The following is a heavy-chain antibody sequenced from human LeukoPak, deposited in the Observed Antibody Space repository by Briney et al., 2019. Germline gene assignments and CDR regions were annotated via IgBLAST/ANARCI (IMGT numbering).Heavy chain of an antibody. V-gene: IGHV3-49*03. CDR3: TRDGSGSYYNTVLFDY. J-gene: IGHJ4*02. Sequence: GGSLRLSCTASGFTFGDYAMSWFRQAPGKGLEWVGFIRSKAYGGTTEYAASVKGRFTISRDDSKSIAYLQMNSLKTEDTAVYYCTRDGSGSYYNTVLFDYWGQGTLVTVSS. CDR2: IRSKAYGGTT. CDR1: GFTFGDYA. D-gene: IGHD3-10*01.